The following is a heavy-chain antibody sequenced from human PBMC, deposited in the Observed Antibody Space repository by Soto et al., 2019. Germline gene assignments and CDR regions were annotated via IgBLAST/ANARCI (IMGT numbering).Heavy chain of an antibody. CDR2: IYYSGST. CDR3: ARDQRVATKDYYYYGMDV. Sequence: SETLSLTCTVSGGSMSSCDYYWSWFRQPPGKGLEWIGYIYYSGSTYYNPSLKSRVTISVDTSKNQFSLKLSSVTAADTAVYYCARDQRVATKDYYYYGMDVGGQGTTVT. CDR1: GGSMSSCDYY. J-gene: IGHJ6*02. D-gene: IGHD5-12*01. V-gene: IGHV4-30-4*01.